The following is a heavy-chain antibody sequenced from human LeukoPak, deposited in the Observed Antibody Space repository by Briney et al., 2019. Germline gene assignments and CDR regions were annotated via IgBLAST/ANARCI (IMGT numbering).Heavy chain of an antibody. CDR3: ARGLYSSGLYFDY. D-gene: IGHD6-19*01. V-gene: IGHV3-66*01. CDR2: ISGGGST. CDR1: RFTISSNY. Sequence: PGGSLRLSCAASRFTISSNYMSWVRQAPGKGLDWVSVISGGGSTYYSDSVKGRFTISRDNSKNTLYLQMNTLRAEDTAVYYCARGLYSSGLYFDYWGQGTLVTVSS. J-gene: IGHJ4*02.